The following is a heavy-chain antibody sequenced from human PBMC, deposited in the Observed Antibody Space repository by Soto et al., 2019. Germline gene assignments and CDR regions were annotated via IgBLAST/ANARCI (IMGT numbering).Heavy chain of an antibody. CDR3: ARESPPADY. CDR2: ISAYNDNT. CDR1: GYTFNSYG. V-gene: IGHV1-18*01. J-gene: IGHJ4*02. Sequence: GASVKVSCKASGYTFNSYGISWGRQAPGQGLEWMGWISAYNDNTNYAQNLQGRVTMTTDTSTSTAYMELRSLRSDDTAVYYCARESPPADYWGQGTLVTVSS.